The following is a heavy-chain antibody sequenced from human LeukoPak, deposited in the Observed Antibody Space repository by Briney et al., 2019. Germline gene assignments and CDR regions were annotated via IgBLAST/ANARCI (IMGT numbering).Heavy chain of an antibody. CDR3: ARVTVGGPGDYYMDV. CDR2: IANDGNNK. V-gene: IGHV3-30-3*01. Sequence: GGSLRLSCAASGLSFRTHPMHWVRQAPGKGLEWVAVIANDGNNKYYADSVRGRFTISSDNTNNTLYLLMNSLRPDDTSTYYCARVTVGGPGDYYMDVWGKGTTVTVSS. CDR1: GLSFRTHP. J-gene: IGHJ6*03. D-gene: IGHD1-26*01.